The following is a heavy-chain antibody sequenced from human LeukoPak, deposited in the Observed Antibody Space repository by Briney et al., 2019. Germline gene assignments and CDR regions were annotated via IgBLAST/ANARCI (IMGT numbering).Heavy chain of an antibody. Sequence: SDTLSLTCTLSSRPIRRYHWRWLRHPPGKALEWIGYIYYNGSTNYNPSLKSRVTISVYPSKTQFSLKLSSVTAADTAVYYCARAIYYYMDVWGKGTTVTISS. V-gene: IGHV4-59*13. CDR1: SRPIRRYH. CDR2: IYYNGST. CDR3: ARAIYYYMDV. J-gene: IGHJ6*03.